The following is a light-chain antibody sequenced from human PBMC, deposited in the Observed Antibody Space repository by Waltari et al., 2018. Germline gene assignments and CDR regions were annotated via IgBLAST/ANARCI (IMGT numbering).Light chain of an antibody. V-gene: IGKV1-39*01. CDR3: QQSHSIPLT. J-gene: IGKJ4*01. CDR1: QSISYS. Sequence: DIQITQSPSSLSASVGDRVTITCRASQSISYSLNWYQQQPGKAPKLLIYAASSLPSGVPSRFSGSGSGTDFTLTISSLQTEDFATYYCQQSHSIPLTFGGGAKWRSN. CDR2: AAS.